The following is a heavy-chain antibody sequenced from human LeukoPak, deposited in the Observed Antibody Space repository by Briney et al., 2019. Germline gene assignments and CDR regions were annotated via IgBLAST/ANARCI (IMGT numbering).Heavy chain of an antibody. CDR2: IYYSGST. V-gene: IGHV4-39*01. CDR1: GGSISSSSYY. D-gene: IGHD3-22*01. CDR3: ARGQAYYYDSSGYPFDY. Sequence: SETLSLTCTVSGGSISSSSYYWGWIRQPPGKGLEWIGSIYYSGSTYYNPSLKSRVTISVDTSKNQFSLKLSSVTAANTAVYYCARGQAYYYDSSGYPFDYWGQGTLVTVSS. J-gene: IGHJ4*02.